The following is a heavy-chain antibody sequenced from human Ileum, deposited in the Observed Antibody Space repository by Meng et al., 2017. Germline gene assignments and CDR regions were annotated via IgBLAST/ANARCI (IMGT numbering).Heavy chain of an antibody. CDR2: ISTSGRTI. J-gene: IGHJ4*02. Sequence: GESLKISCEASGFTFTDYYMTWIRQAPGKGLEWISYISTSGRTIYYADSVKGRFTISRDNAKNSVYLQMNSLRAEDTAVYYCARDPLINVAEYWGPGTLVTVSS. CDR1: GFTFTDYY. V-gene: IGHV3-11*01. D-gene: IGHD3-16*01. CDR3: ARDPLINVAEY.